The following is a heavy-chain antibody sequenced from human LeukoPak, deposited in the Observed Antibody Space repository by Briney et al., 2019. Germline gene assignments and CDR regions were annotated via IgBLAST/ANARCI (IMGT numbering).Heavy chain of an antibody. J-gene: IGHJ4*02. CDR2: VSGSGGST. D-gene: IGHD2-2*01. Sequence: GGSLRLSCAASGFTFSNYAMNWVRQAPGKGLEWVSGVSGSGGSTYYADSVKGRFTISRDNSKNTLYLQMDSLRAEDTAVYYCAKDRGYYSSTSCYGDFDYWGQGTLATVSS. CDR1: GFTFSNYA. V-gene: IGHV3-23*01. CDR3: AKDRGYYSSTSCYGDFDY.